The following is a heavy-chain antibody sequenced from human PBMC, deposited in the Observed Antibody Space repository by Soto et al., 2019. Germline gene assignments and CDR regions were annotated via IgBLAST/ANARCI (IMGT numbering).Heavy chain of an antibody. CDR1: GYTFTSYY. D-gene: IGHD3-22*01. CDR2: INPSGGST. Sequence: GASVKVSCKASGYTFTSYYMHWVRQAPGQGLEWMGIINPSGGSTSYAQKFQGRVTMTRDTSTSTVYMELSSLRSEDTAVYYCARITDSSGPSGDAFDIWGQGTRGTVSS. V-gene: IGHV1-46*01. CDR3: ARITDSSGPSGDAFDI. J-gene: IGHJ3*02.